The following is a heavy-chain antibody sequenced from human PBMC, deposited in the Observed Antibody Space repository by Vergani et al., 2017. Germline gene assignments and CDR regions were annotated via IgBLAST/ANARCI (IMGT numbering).Heavy chain of an antibody. V-gene: IGHV3-30*04. CDR3: ARGLNPPEYYFDY. D-gene: IGHD1-14*01. CDR1: GFTFSSYA. Sequence: QVQLVESGGGVFQPGRSLRLSCAASGFTFSSYAMHWVRQAPGKGLEWVAVISYDGSNKYYADSVKGRFTISRDNSKTTLYLQMNSLRAEDTAVYYGARGLNPPEYYFDYWGQGTLVTVSS. CDR2: ISYDGSNK. J-gene: IGHJ4*02.